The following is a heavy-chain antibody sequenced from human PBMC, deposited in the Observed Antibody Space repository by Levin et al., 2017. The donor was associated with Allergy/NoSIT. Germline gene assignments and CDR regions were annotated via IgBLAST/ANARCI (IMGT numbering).Heavy chain of an antibody. J-gene: IGHJ4*02. Sequence: SETLSLTCAVYGGSFSGYYWSWIRQPPGKGLEWIGEINHSGSTNYNPSLKSRVTISVDTSKNQFSLKLSSVTAADTAVYYCARGYKARAAAGLQSGSFEGTHDYWGQGTLVTVSS. D-gene: IGHD6-13*01. CDR1: GGSFSGYY. V-gene: IGHV4-34*01. CDR3: ARGYKARAAAGLQSGSFEGTHDY. CDR2: INHSGST.